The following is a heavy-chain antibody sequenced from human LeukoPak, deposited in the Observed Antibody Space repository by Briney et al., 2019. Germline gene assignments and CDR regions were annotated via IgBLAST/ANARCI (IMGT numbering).Heavy chain of an antibody. CDR3: ARHGYRSSTSCFTIDY. D-gene: IGHD2-2*02. V-gene: IGHV4-31*03. CDR2: IYYSGST. Sequence: PSETLSLTCTVSGDSVNSADYYWSWIRQHPGKGLEWIGYIYYSGSTYYNPSLKSRVTISVDTSKNQFSLKLSSVTAADTAVYYCARHGYRSSTSCFTIDYWGQGTLVTVSS. CDR1: GDSVNSADYY. J-gene: IGHJ4*02.